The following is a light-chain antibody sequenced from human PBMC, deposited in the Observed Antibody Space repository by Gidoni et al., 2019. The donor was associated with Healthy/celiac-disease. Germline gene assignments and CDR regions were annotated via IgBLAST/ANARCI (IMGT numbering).Light chain of an antibody. CDR3: QQYNNWPGT. J-gene: IGKJ1*01. CDR1: QSVSSN. V-gene: IGKV3-15*01. Sequence: ERVMTQSPATLSVSPGERATLSCRASQSVSSNLAWYQQKPGQAPRLLIYGASTRATGIPARFSGSGSGTEFTLTISSLHSEDFAVYYCQQYNNWPGTFGQGTKVEIK. CDR2: GAS.